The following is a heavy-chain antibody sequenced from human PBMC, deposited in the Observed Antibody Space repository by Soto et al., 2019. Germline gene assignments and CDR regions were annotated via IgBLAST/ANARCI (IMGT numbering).Heavy chain of an antibody. CDR1: GGSFSGYY. D-gene: IGHD6-6*01. J-gene: IGHJ6*02. CDR2: INHSGST. CDR3: ARGRAVRSRSSVYYYYYGMDV. V-gene: IGHV4-34*01. Sequence: PSETLSLTCAVYGGSFSGYYWSWIRQPPGKGLEWIGEINHSGSTNYNPSLKSRVTISVDTSKNQFSLKLSSVTAADTAVYYCARGRAVRSRSSVYYYYYGMDVWGQGTTVTVSS.